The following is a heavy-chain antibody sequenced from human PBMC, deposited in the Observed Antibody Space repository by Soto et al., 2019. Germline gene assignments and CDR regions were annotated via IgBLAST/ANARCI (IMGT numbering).Heavy chain of an antibody. CDR2: IYYSGST. Sequence: SETLSLTCTVSGGSVSSVSYYWSWIRQPPGKGLEWIGYIYYSGSTNYNPSLKSRVTISVDTSKNQLSLKLRSVTAADTAVYYCARQAYNDGGHYYGLDVWGQGTTVTVSS. CDR3: ARQAYNDGGHYYGLDV. CDR1: GGSVSSVSYY. J-gene: IGHJ6*02. D-gene: IGHD5-18*01. V-gene: IGHV4-61*01.